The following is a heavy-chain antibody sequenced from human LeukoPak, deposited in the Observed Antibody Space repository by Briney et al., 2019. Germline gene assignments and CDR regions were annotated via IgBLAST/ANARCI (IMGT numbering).Heavy chain of an antibody. CDR2: IYHSGST. V-gene: IGHV4-30-2*01. CDR3: ARVLSPTYYYDSSGLKDNWFDP. J-gene: IGHJ5*02. D-gene: IGHD3-22*01. CDR1: GGSISSGGYS. Sequence: SQTLSLTCAVSGGSISSGGYSWSWIRQPPGKGLEWIGYIYHSGSTYYNPSLKSRVTISVDRSKNQFSLKLSSVTAADTAVYYCARVLSPTYYYDSSGLKDNWFDPWGQGTLVTVSS.